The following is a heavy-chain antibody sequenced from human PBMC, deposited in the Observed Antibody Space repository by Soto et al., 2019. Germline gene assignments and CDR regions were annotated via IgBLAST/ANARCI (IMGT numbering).Heavy chain of an antibody. V-gene: IGHV1-3*05. J-gene: IGHJ2*01. CDR3: ARAPSWWYFDL. CDR2: INAGNCNT. CDR1: GYTFTSYA. Sequence: QVQLVQSGAEEKKPGASVKVSCKASGYTFTSYAMHWVRQAPGQRLEWMGWINAGNCNTKYSQKFQGRVTITRDTYASTGYMELSSMRSEATAVYYCARAPSWWYFDLWGRGTLVTVSS.